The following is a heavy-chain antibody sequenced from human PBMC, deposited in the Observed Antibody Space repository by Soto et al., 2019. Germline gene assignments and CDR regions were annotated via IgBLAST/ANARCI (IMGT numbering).Heavy chain of an antibody. J-gene: IGHJ6*02. CDR1: GGSISSGGYY. D-gene: IGHD1-1*01. CDR3: AAWNDDLTYYYYGMDV. V-gene: IGHV4-31*03. CDR2: IYYSGST. Sequence: SETLSLTCTVSGGSISSGGYYWSWIRQHPGKGLERIGYIYYSGSTYYNPSLKSRVTISVDTSKNQFSLKLSSVTAADTAVYYCAAWNDDLTYYYYGMDVWGQGTTVTVSS.